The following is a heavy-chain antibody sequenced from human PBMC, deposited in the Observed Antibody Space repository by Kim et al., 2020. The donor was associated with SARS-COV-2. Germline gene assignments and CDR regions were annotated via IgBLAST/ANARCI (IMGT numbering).Heavy chain of an antibody. D-gene: IGHD3-10*01. V-gene: IGHV1-46*01. J-gene: IGHJ5*02. CDR3: ARQPITMVRGVMNWFDP. Sequence: ASVKVSCKASGYTFTSYYMHWVRQAPGQGLEWMGIINPSGGSTSYAQKFQGRVTMTRDTSMSTVYMELSSLRSEDTAVYYCARQPITMVRGVMNWFDPWGQGTLVTVSS. CDR1: GYTFTSYY. CDR2: INPSGGST.